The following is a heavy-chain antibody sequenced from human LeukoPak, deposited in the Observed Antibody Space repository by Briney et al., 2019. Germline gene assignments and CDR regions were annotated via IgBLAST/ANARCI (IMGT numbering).Heavy chain of an antibody. CDR3: ARVGYSSGVSGLDQYFDP. J-gene: IGHJ5*02. CDR2: INHSGGT. CDR1: GGSFSGYY. D-gene: IGHD5-18*01. V-gene: IGHV4-34*01. Sequence: SETLSLTCAVYGGSFSGYYWSWIRQPPGKGLEWIGEINHSGGTNYNPSLKSRVTISVDTSKNQFSLKLSSVTAADTAVYYCARVGYSSGVSGLDQYFDPWGQGTLVTVSS.